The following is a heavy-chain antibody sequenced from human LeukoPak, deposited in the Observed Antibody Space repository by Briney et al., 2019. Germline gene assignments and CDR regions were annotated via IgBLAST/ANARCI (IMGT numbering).Heavy chain of an antibody. D-gene: IGHD3-22*01. CDR3: ARADSPDTSSYYRRYYFDY. Sequence: GGSLRLSCAASGFTFSSHSMNWVRQAPGKGLEWVSRINSDGSSTNYADSVKGRFTISRDNAKNTLYLQMNSLRVEDTAVYYCARADSPDTSSYYRRYYFDYWGQGTLVTVSS. V-gene: IGHV3-74*01. J-gene: IGHJ4*02. CDR2: INSDGSST. CDR1: GFTFSSHS.